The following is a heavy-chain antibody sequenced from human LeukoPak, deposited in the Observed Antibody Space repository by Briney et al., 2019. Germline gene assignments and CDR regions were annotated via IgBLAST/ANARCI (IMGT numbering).Heavy chain of an antibody. J-gene: IGHJ5*02. V-gene: IGHV4-34*01. CDR2: INHSGST. D-gene: IGHD4-23*01. CDR3: ARPYLRGTVVNNWFDP. Sequence: TSSETLSLTCTVYGGSFSGYYWSWIRQPPGKGLEWIGEINHSGSTNYNPSLKSRVTISVDTSKNQVSLKLSSVTAADTAVYYCARPYLRGTVVNNWFDPWGQGTLVTVSS. CDR1: GGSFSGYY.